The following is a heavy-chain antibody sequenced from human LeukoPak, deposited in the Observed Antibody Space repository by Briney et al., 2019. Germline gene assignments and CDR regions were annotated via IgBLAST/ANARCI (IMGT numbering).Heavy chain of an antibody. V-gene: IGHV4-61*02. Sequence: PSQTLSLTCTVSGGSISSGSYYWSWLRQPAGKGLEWIGRIYTSGSTNYNPSLKSRVTISVDTSKNQFSLKLSSVTAADTAVYYCARDQVGATKGGYFDYWGQGTLVTVSS. J-gene: IGHJ4*02. D-gene: IGHD1-26*01. CDR3: ARDQVGATKGGYFDY. CDR2: IYTSGST. CDR1: GGSISSGSYY.